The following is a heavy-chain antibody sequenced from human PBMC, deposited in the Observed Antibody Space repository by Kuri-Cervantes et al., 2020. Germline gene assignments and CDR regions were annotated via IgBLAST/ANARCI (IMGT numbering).Heavy chain of an antibody. D-gene: IGHD6-19*01. CDR3: ARDSAVAGLDY. CDR1: GYTLTELS. CDR2: ISAYNGNT. Sequence: ASVKVSCKVSGYTLTELSMHWVRQAPGKGLEWMGWISAYNGNTNYAQKLQGRVTMTTDTSTSTAYMELRSLRSDDTAVYYCARDSAVAGLDYWGQGTLVTVSS. J-gene: IGHJ4*02. V-gene: IGHV1-18*01.